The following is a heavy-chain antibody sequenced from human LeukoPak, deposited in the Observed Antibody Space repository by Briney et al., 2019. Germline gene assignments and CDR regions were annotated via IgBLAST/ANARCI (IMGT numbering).Heavy chain of an antibody. V-gene: IGHV3-21*01. CDR1: GFTFTSHS. D-gene: IGHD4-17*01. J-gene: IGHJ4*02. Sequence: GGSLRLSCTASGFTFTSHSLNWVRQAPGKGLEWVSSISFDSTYIYYADSLKGRFNIYRDSAKNSLYLQMKGLRAEDTAIYYCASRGGLTTVATFDYWGQGILVSVSS. CDR3: ASRGGLTTVATFDY. CDR2: ISFDSTYI.